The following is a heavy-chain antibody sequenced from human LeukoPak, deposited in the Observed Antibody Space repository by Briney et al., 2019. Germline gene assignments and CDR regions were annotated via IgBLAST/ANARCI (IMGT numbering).Heavy chain of an antibody. CDR2: IYYSGST. J-gene: IGHJ6*02. CDR1: GGSISSGGYY. D-gene: IGHD3-3*01. V-gene: IGHV4-31*03. CDR3: ARATRLFWSGSYYYYYGMDV. Sequence: SETLSLTCTVSGGSISSGGYYWSWIRQHPGKGLEWIGYIYYSGSTYYNPSLKSRVTISVDTSKNQFSLKLSSVTAADTAVYYCARATRLFWSGSYYYYYGMDVWGQGTMVTVSS.